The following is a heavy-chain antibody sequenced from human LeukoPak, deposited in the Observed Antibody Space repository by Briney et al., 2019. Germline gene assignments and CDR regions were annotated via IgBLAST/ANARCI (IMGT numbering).Heavy chain of an antibody. D-gene: IGHD6-19*01. Sequence: PSETLSLTCTVSGGSISSYYWSWIRQPAGKGLEWIGRIYSSGSTNYNPSLKSRVTISVDKAKNQFSMNLSSVSAADTAVYYCARDGSSGWFGTIDYWGQGILVIVSS. CDR1: GGSISSYY. CDR3: ARDGSSGWFGTIDY. V-gene: IGHV4-4*07. CDR2: IYSSGST. J-gene: IGHJ4*02.